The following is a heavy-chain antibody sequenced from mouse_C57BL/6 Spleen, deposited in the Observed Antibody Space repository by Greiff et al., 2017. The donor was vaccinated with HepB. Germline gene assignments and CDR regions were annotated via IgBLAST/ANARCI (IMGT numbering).Heavy chain of an antibody. CDR1: GYAFSSSW. Sequence: VKLQESGPELVKPGASVKISCKASGYAFSSSWMNWVKQRPGKGLEWIGRIYPGDGDTNYNGKFKGKATLTADKSSSTAYVQLSSLTSEDSAVYFCAPVDSAGYGFAYWGQGTLVTVSA. CDR3: APVDSAGYGFAY. D-gene: IGHD3-2*02. CDR2: IYPGDGDT. V-gene: IGHV1-82*01. J-gene: IGHJ3*01.